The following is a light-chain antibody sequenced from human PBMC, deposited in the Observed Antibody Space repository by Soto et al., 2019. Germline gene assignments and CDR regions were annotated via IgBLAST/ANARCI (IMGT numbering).Light chain of an antibody. CDR1: QGRKF. CDR3: HQAKSFPIT. J-gene: IGKJ5*01. Sequence: DIQKSHAPGSVVDFGGGTVTITCRASQGRKFLAWYQQKPGKAPTLLLYEATNLHSGVPPSFSVNGSETVFPLSTLTLLLEDFAPYFWHQAKSFPITPGQGTRLEI. CDR2: EAT. V-gene: IGKV1-12*01.